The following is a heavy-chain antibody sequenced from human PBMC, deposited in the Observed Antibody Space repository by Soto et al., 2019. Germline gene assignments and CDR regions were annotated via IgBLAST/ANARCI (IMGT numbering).Heavy chain of an antibody. J-gene: IGHJ6*02. Sequence: SVKVSCKASGGTFSSYAISWVRQAPGQGLEWMGGIIPIFGTANYAQKFQGRVTITADESTSTAYLQWSSLKASDTAMYYCARHYGMDVWGQGTTVTVSS. CDR2: IIPIFGTA. CDR3: ARHYGMDV. CDR1: GGTFSSYA. V-gene: IGHV1-69*13.